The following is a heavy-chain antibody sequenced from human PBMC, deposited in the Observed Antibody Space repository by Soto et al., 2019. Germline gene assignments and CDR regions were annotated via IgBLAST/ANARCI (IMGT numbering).Heavy chain of an antibody. J-gene: IGHJ3*02. CDR1: GGSISSYY. Sequence: SETLSLTCTVSGGSISSYYWSWIRQPPGKGLEWIGYIYYSGSTNYNPSLKSRVTISVDTSKNQFSLKLSSVTAADTAVYYCAREGGKDYYGSGSDAFDIWGQGTMVTVSS. CDR3: AREGGKDYYGSGSDAFDI. D-gene: IGHD3-10*01. CDR2: IYYSGST. V-gene: IGHV4-59*01.